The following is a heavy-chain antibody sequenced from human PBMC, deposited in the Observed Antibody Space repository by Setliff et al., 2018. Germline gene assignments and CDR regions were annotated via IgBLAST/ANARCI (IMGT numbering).Heavy chain of an antibody. Sequence: PSETLSLTCSVSGGSISSGDYYWHWSRQPPGKGLEWIGSIYYSGSTYYNPSLKSRVTISVDTSKNQFSLKLSSVTAADTAVYYCARDAWFGIVWGQGTLVTVSS. J-gene: IGHJ4*02. V-gene: IGHV4-39*07. CDR3: ARDAWFGIV. CDR2: IYYSGST. CDR1: GGSISSGDYY. D-gene: IGHD3-10*01.